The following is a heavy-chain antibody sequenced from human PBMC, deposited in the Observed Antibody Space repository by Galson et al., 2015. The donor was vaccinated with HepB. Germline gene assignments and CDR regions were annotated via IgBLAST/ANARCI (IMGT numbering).Heavy chain of an antibody. CDR3: AKDDGAAALFDY. Sequence: SLRLSCAASGFTFSSYAMSWVRQAPGKGLEWVSAISGSGGSTYYADSVKGRFTISRDNSKNMLYLQMNSLRAEDTSVYYCAKDDGAAALFDYWGQGTLVTVSS. D-gene: IGHD6-13*01. V-gene: IGHV3-23*01. J-gene: IGHJ4*02. CDR1: GFTFSSYA. CDR2: ISGSGGST.